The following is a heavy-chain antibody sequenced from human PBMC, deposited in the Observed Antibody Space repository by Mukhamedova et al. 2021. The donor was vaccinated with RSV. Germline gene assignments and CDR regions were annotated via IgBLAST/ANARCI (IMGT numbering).Heavy chain of an antibody. J-gene: IGHJ5*01. CDR3: ARDLATGYTSTWYVS. Sequence: YIHWVRQTPGQGLEWMGWINPNSGATNYAQNFQGRVTMTRDTSIDTADMELNSLRSDDTAVYYCARDLATGYTSTWYVSWGQG. V-gene: IGHV1-2*02. CDR2: INPNSGAT. D-gene: IGHD5-24*01. CDR1: Y.